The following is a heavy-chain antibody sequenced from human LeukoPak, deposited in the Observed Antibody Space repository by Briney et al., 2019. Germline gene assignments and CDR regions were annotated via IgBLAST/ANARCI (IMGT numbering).Heavy chain of an antibody. CDR3: ARDHRYAFDT. D-gene: IGHD5-12*01. V-gene: IGHV3-48*04. CDR1: GFTFSDYS. J-gene: IGHJ4*02. Sequence: HSGGSLRLACAASGFTFSDYSMNWVRQAPGKGLEWISYVGISSGNTKYADSVKGRFTISGDSAKNSVFLQMNNLRVEDTAVYYSARDHRYAFDTWGQGTLVTVSS. CDR2: VGISSGNT.